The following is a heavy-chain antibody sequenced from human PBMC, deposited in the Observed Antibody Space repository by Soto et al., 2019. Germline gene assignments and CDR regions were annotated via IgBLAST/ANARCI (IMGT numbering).Heavy chain of an antibody. Sequence: GGSLRLSCTASGFTFSDYAMSWVRQAPGKGLEWVGFIRSNAYGGTAEYAASVKGRFTISRDDSKSIAYLQMNSLKSEDTALYYCTRDLSPPSSCGGDCYGMDVWGQGTTVTVSS. V-gene: IGHV3-49*04. CDR3: TRDLSPPSSCGGDCYGMDV. J-gene: IGHJ6*02. CDR1: GFTFSDYA. D-gene: IGHD2-21*01. CDR2: IRSNAYGGTA.